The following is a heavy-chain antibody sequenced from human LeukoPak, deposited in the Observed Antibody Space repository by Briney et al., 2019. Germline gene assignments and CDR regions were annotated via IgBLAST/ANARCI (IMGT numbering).Heavy chain of an antibody. CDR2: INPNSGGT. CDR1: GYTFTGYY. Sequence: GASVKVSCKASGYTFTGYYMHWVRQAPGQGLEWMGWINPNSGGTNYAQKFQGRVTMTRDTSISTAYMELSRLRSDDTAVYYCARDGVHTAQAIYGETFDYWGQGTLVTVSS. J-gene: IGHJ4*02. V-gene: IGHV1-2*02. D-gene: IGHD4-17*01. CDR3: ARDGVHTAQAIYGETFDY.